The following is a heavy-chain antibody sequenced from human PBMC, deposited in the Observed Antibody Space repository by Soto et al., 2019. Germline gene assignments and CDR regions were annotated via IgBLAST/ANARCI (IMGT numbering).Heavy chain of an antibody. J-gene: IGHJ6*02. CDR1: GGSISSYY. Sequence: SETLSLTCTVSGGSISSYYWSWIRQPAGKGLEWIGRIYTSGSTNYNPSLKSRVTMSVDTSKNQFSLKLSSVTAADTAVYYCAREIIAAAGTETYYYYGMDVWGQGTTVTVSS. D-gene: IGHD6-13*01. CDR3: AREIIAAAGTETYYYYGMDV. V-gene: IGHV4-4*07. CDR2: IYTSGST.